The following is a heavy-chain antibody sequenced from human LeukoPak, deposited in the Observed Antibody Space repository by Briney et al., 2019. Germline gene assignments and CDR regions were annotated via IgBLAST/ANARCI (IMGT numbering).Heavy chain of an antibody. CDR2: INTSGST. J-gene: IGHJ4*02. CDR3: ARGHRRYEDCSGYYLGY. V-gene: IGHV4-34*01. Sequence: PTDSLSLTRAVVGGSVSGYYWSWVRPPPGKGLEWVGEINTSGSTNYNPSLKSRVTMSVDTSKNQFSLKLSSVTAADTAVYYCARGHRRYEDCSGYYLGYWGQGTLVTVSS. D-gene: IGHD3-22*01. CDR1: GGSVSGYY.